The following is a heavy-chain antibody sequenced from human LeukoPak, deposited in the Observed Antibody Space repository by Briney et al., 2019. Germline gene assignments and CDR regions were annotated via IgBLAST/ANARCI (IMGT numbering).Heavy chain of an antibody. J-gene: IGHJ5*02. CDR3: ARDVNDCSGGSCYSGNWFDP. CDR2: MNPNSGNT. D-gene: IGHD2-15*01. CDR1: GYTFTSYD. Sequence: ASVKVSCKASGYTFTSYDMNWVRQATGQGLEWMGWMNPNSGNTGYAQKFQGRVTMTRNTSISTAYMELSSLRSEDTAVYYCARDVNDCSGGSCYSGNWFDPWGQGTLVTVSS. V-gene: IGHV1-8*01.